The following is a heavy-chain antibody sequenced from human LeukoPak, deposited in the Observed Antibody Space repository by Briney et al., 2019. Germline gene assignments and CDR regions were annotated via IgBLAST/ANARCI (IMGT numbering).Heavy chain of an antibody. CDR3: ARYGARLPMTASGSPQTLSS. V-gene: IGHV4-59*12. CDR2: IYHSGST. D-gene: IGHD3-10*01. Sequence: SETLSLTCTVCGGSISRYYWSWIRQPPGKGLEWIGHIYHSGSTNDNPSLTSRVTISVDTSKNQFSLHLSSVAAADTPVYYCARYGARLPMTASGSPQTLSSWGQGTPVT. J-gene: IGHJ5*02. CDR1: GGSISRYY.